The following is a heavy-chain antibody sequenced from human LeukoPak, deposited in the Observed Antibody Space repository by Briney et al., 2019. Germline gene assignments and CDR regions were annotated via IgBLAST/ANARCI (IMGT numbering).Heavy chain of an antibody. CDR3: AKWSGYDPYYVY. CDR1: GFTFSSYA. J-gene: IGHJ4*02. V-gene: IGHV3-23*01. CDR2: LRGDGDT. Sequence: PGGSLRLSCAASGFTFSSYAMSWVRQAPARGLEWVSSLRGDGDTFYADSVKGRFTISRDNSKNTLYLQMNSLRAEDTAVYYCAKWSGYDPYYVYWGQGTLVTVSS. D-gene: IGHD5-12*01.